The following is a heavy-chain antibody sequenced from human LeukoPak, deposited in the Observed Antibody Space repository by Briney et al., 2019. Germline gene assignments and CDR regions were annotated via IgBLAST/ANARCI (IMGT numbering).Heavy chain of an antibody. CDR3: ARKQHRYYYDSSGFNTEYYFDY. CDR2: INPNSGGT. J-gene: IGHJ4*02. V-gene: IGHV1-2*02. Sequence: ASVKVSCKASGYTFTGYYMHWVRQAPGQGPEWMGWINPNSGGTNYAQKFQGRVTMTRDTSISTAYMELSRLRSDDTAVYYCARKQHRYYYDSSGFNTEYYFDYWGQGTLVTVSS. D-gene: IGHD3-22*01. CDR1: GYTFTGYY.